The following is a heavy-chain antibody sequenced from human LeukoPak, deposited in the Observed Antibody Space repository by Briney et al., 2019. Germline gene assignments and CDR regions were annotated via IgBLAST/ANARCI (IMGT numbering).Heavy chain of an antibody. CDR2: IKQDGSEK. CDR1: GFTFSSFW. D-gene: IGHD2-8*01. CDR3: ARDVSRHAFDI. V-gene: IGHV3-7*01. J-gene: IGHJ3*02. Sequence: GGSLRLSCAASGFTFSSFWMSWVRQAPGKGLEWVAKIKQDGSEKYYGDSVKGRFTISRDNAKNSLYLQMNSLRAEDTAVYYCARDVSRHAFDIWGQGTMVTVSS.